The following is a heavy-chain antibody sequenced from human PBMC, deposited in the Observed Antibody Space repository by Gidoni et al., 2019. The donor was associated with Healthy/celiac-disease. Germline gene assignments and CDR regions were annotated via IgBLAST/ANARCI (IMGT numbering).Heavy chain of an antibody. CDR2: IRSKANSYAT. V-gene: IGHV3-73*01. CDR3: TRLPLIAAAGHTGNYFDY. D-gene: IGHD6-13*01. Sequence: EVQLVESGGGLVQPGGSLKLPCAASGFPFSGSAMHWVRQASGKGLAWVGRIRSKANSYATAYAASVKGRFTISRDDSKNTAYLQMNSLKTEDTAVHYCTRLPLIAAAGHTGNYFDYWGQGTLVTVSS. CDR1: GFPFSGSA. J-gene: IGHJ4*02.